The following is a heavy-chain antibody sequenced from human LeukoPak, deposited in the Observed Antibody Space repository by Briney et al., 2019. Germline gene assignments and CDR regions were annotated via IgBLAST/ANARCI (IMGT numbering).Heavy chain of an antibody. CDR3: ARAYHGMDV. V-gene: IGHV4-59*01. CDR1: GGSISSYY. J-gene: IGHJ6*02. CDR2: IYYSGST. Sequence: PSETLSLTCTVSGGSISSYYWSWIRQPPGKGLEWIGYIYYSGSTIYNPSLKSRVTISVDTSKNQFSLKLSSVTAADTAVYYCARAYHGMDVWGQGTTVTVSS.